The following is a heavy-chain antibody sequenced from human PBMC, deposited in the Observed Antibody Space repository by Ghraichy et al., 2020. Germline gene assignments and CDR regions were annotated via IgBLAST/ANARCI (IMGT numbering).Heavy chain of an antibody. J-gene: IGHJ2*01. Sequence: SETLSLTCTVSGGSVSSGSYYWSWIRQPPGKGLEWIGYIYYSGSTNYNPSLKSRVTISVDTSKNQFSLNLSSVTAADTAVYYCARDQTGNLAKGYWYFDLWGRGTLVTVSS. V-gene: IGHV4-61*01. CDR1: GGSVSSGSYY. D-gene: IGHD5-12*01. CDR2: IYYSGST. CDR3: ARDQTGNLAKGYWYFDL.